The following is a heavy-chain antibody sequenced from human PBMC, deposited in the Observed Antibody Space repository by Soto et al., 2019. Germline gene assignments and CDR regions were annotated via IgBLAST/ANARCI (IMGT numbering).Heavy chain of an antibody. V-gene: IGHV4-39*01. J-gene: IGHJ4*02. Sequence: QLQLQESGPGLVKPSETLSLTCTVSGGSISSSSYYWGWIRQPPGKGLEWIGSIYYTGSTYYNPSLKRPXTXSXXTSKNQFSLKLSSVTAADTAVYYCASRDSSPHYRYWGQGTLVTVSS. D-gene: IGHD2-15*01. CDR1: GGSISSSSYY. CDR2: IYYTGST. CDR3: ASRDSSPHYRY.